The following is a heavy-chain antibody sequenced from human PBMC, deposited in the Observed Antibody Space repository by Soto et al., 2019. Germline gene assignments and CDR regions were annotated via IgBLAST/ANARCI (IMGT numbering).Heavy chain of an antibody. CDR1: GFTFSSYG. D-gene: IGHD6-13*01. Sequence: GGSLRLSCSASGFTFSSYGMHWVRQAPGKGLEWVAVIWYDGSNKYYADSVKGRFTISRDNSKNTLYLQMNSLRAEDTAVYYCARGGRAAALNWFDPWGQGTLVTVSS. V-gene: IGHV3-33*01. J-gene: IGHJ5*02. CDR2: IWYDGSNK. CDR3: ARGGRAAALNWFDP.